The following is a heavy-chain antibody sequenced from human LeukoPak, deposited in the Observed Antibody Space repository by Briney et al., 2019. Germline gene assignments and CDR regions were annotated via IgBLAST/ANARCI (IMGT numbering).Heavy chain of an antibody. CDR1: GFTFSSYG. CDR2: IWYDGSNK. D-gene: IGHD5-18*01. V-gene: IGHV3-33*01. J-gene: IGHJ5*02. CDR3: ARDSKGDSGMVP. Sequence: PGGSLRLSCAASGFTFSSYGMHWVRQAPGQGLEWVAVIWYDGSNKYYADSVKGRVTISRDNSKNTLYLQMNRLRAEDTAVYYCARDSKGDSGMVPWGQGTLVTVSS.